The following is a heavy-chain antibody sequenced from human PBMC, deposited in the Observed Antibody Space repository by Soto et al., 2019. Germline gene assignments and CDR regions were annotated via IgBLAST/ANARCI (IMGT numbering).Heavy chain of an antibody. V-gene: IGHV3-9*01. J-gene: IGHJ2*01. CDR3: AKGRGRVLAPNWYFDL. CDR2: ISWNSGSI. Sequence: EVQLVESGGGLVQPGRSLRLSCAASGFTFDDYAMHWVRQAPGKGLEWVSGISWNSGSIGYADSVKGRFTISRDNAKNSLYLQMNSLRAEDTALYYCAKGRGRVLAPNWYFDLWGRGTLVTVSS. CDR1: GFTFDDYA. D-gene: IGHD2-15*01.